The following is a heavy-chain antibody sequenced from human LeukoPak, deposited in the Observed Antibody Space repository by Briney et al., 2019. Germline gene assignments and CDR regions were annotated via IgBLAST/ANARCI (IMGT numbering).Heavy chain of an antibody. J-gene: IGHJ1*01. CDR1: GFTFSSYS. Sequence: SGGSLRLSCAASGFTFSSYSMNWVRQAPGKGLEWVSSISSSSSYIYYADSVKGRFTISRDNAKNSLYLQMNSLRAEDTAVYYCAKNSPKPAGTYFQHCGQGTLVTVSS. CDR3: AKNSPKPAGTYFQH. CDR2: ISSSSSYI. V-gene: IGHV3-21*04. D-gene: IGHD2-2*01.